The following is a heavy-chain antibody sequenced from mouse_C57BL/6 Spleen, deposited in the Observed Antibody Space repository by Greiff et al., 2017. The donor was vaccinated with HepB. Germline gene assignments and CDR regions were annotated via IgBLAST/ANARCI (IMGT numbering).Heavy chain of an antibody. D-gene: IGHD2-4*01. V-gene: IGHV1-4*01. Sequence: QVQLQQSGAELARPGASVKMSCKASGYTFTSYTMHWVKQRPGQGLEWIGYINPSSGYTKYNQKFKDKATLTADKSSSTAYMQLSRLTSEDSAVYDCARCDYENYWGQGTTLTVSS. CDR1: GYTFTSYT. CDR3: ARCDYENY. J-gene: IGHJ2*01. CDR2: INPSSGYT.